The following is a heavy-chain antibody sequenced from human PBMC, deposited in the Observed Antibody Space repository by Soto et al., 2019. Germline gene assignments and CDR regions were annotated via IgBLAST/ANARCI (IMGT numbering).Heavy chain of an antibody. V-gene: IGHV4-59*08. D-gene: IGHD3-10*01. CDR3: ARHGFGPLHGLVDV. CDR2: INYDGYS. J-gene: IGHJ6*02. CDR1: GGSITNYY. Sequence: QVQLQESGPGLVKPSETLSLTCTVSGGSITNYYCSWFRQPPGKGLEWIGYINYDGYSAYNLALKRRVTLSMDASKRQFSLMLGSVTATDTAVYYCARHGFGPLHGLVDVWGPGTTVIVSS.